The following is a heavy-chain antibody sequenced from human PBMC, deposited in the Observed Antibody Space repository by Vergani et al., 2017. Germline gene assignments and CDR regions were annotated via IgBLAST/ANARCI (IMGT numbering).Heavy chain of an antibody. CDR3: AREGLGYYDSSGYYYGVFDY. J-gene: IGHJ4*02. Sequence: QVQLQESGPGLVKPSETLSLTCTVSGGSISSYYWSWIRQPAGKGLEWIGRIYTSGSTNYNPSLKSRVTMSVDTSKNQLSLKLSSVTAADTAVYYCAREGLGYYDSSGYYYGVFDYWGQGTLVTVSS. CDR1: GGSISSYY. CDR2: IYTSGST. D-gene: IGHD3-22*01. V-gene: IGHV4-4*07.